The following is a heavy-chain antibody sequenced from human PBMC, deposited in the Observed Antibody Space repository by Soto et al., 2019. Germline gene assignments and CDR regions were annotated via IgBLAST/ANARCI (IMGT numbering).Heavy chain of an antibody. J-gene: IGHJ4*02. D-gene: IGHD3-10*01. V-gene: IGHV4-59*08. Sequence: SETLSLTCTVSGGSISSYYWSWIRQPPGKGLEWIGYIYYSGSTNYNPSLKSRVTISVDTSKNQFSLKLNSVTAADTAVYYCARRGSGSYSDYWGQGTLVTVSS. CDR1: GGSISSYY. CDR3: ARRGSGSYSDY. CDR2: IYYSGST.